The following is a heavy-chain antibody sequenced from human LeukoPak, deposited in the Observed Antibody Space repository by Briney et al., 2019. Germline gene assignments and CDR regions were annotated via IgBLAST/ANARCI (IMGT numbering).Heavy chain of an antibody. CDR2: IDPSDSYT. V-gene: IGHV5-10-1*01. J-gene: IGHJ4*02. Sequence: GESLKISCKGSGYSFTSYWISWVRQMPGKGLEWMGRIDPSDSYTNYSPSFQGHVTISADKSISTAYLQWSSLKASDTAMYYCARLKGYYDSSGPGGYFDYWGQGTLVTVSS. CDR3: ARLKGYYDSSGPGGYFDY. D-gene: IGHD3-22*01. CDR1: GYSFTSYW.